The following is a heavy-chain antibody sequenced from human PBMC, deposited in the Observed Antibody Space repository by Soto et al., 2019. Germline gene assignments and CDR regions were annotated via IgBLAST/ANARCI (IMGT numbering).Heavy chain of an antibody. Sequence: ESLLLSAAASGFTFSSYSMNWVRQAAGKGLEWVSSISSSSSYIYYADSVRGRFTISRDNAKNSLYLQMNSLRAEDTAVYYCARDFVVVRGVTLGYWG. CDR1: GFTFSSYS. CDR2: ISSSSSYI. V-gene: IGHV3-21*01. D-gene: IGHD3-10*01. J-gene: IGHJ4*01. CDR3: ARDFVVVRGVTLGY.